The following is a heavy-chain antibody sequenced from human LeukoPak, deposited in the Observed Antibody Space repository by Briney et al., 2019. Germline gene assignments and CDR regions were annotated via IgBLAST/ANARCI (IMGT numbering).Heavy chain of an antibody. J-gene: IGHJ4*02. CDR1: GFTFSGYA. V-gene: IGHV3-23*01. Sequence: GGSLRLSCAASGFTFSGYAMSWVRQAPGKGLEWVSAISGSGGSTYYADSVKGRFTISRDNSKNTLYLQMNSLRAEDTAVYYCAKTPRDYYDSSGYYFGYWGQGTLVTVSS. D-gene: IGHD3-22*01. CDR3: AKTPRDYYDSSGYYFGY. CDR2: ISGSGGST.